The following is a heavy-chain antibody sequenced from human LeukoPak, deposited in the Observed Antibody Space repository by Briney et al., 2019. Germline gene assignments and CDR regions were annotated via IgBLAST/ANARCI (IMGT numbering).Heavy chain of an antibody. V-gene: IGHV1-18*01. D-gene: IGHD2-2*01. J-gene: IGHJ5*02. CDR2: ISAYNGNT. CDR1: GYTFTSYA. CDR3: AREGAYCSSTSCHIQNWFDP. Sequence: ASVTVSCKASGYTFTSYAFRWVRQAPGQGLEWMGWISAYNGNTNYAQKLQGRVTMTTDTSTSTAYMELRSLRSDDTAVYYCAREGAYCSSTSCHIQNWFDPWGQGTLVTVSS.